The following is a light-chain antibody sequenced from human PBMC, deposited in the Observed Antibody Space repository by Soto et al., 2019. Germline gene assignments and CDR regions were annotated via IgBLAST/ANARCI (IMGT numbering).Light chain of an antibody. V-gene: IGKV3-20*01. CDR2: GAS. J-gene: IGKJ2*01. Sequence: EIVLTQSPGTLSLSPGERATLSCRASQSVSSSYLAWYQQKPGQAPRLLIYGASSRATGIPDRFSGSGSGTDFTLTISRLEPVDFAVYRSSPPYTFGQGTKLEIK. CDR3: SPPYT. CDR1: QSVSSSY.